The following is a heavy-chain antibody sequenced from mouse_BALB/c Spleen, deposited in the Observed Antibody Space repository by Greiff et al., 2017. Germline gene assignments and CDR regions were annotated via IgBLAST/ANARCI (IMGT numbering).Heavy chain of an antibody. V-gene: IGHV5-6-3*01. CDR2: INSNGGST. D-gene: IGHD2-3*01. CDR1: GFTFSSYG. J-gene: IGHJ3*01. CDR3: AREGGYYTSPWFAY. Sequence: EVKLEESGGGLVQPGGSLKLSCAASGFTFSSYGMSWVRQTPDKRLELVATINSNGGSTYYPDSVKGRFTISRDNAKNTLYLQMSSLKSEDTAMYYCAREGGYYTSPWFAYWGQGTLVTVSA.